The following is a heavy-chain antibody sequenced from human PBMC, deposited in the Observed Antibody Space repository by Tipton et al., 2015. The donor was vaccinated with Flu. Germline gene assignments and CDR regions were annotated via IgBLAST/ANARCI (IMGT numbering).Heavy chain of an antibody. D-gene: IGHD2-15*01. CDR1: GGSFSGYY. V-gene: IGHV4-34*01. CDR3: ARGYCSGGSCSYWYFDL. CDR2: INHSGST. Sequence: TLSLTCAVYGGSFSGYYWSWIRQPPGKGLEWIGEINHSGSTNYNPSLKSRVTISVDTSKNQFSLKLSPVTAADTAVYYCARGYCSGGSCSYWYFDLWGRGTLVTVSS. J-gene: IGHJ2*01.